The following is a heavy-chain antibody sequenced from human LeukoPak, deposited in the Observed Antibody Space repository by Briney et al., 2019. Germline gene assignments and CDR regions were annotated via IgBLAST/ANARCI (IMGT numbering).Heavy chain of an antibody. CDR1: GGSISSSSYY. Sequence: PSETLSLTCTVSGGSISSSSYYWGWIRQPPGKGLEWIGSICYSGSTYYNPSLKSRVTISVDTSKNQFSLKLSSVTAADTAVYYCARTTVTTGNWFDPWGQGTLVTVSS. CDR2: ICYSGST. J-gene: IGHJ5*02. V-gene: IGHV4-39*01. CDR3: ARTTVTTGNWFDP. D-gene: IGHD4-4*01.